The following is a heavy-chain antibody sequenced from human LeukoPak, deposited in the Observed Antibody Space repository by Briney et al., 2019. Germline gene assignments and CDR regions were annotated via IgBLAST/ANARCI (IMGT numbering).Heavy chain of an antibody. J-gene: IGHJ4*02. CDR1: GGTFSSYA. CDR2: IIPILGIA. D-gene: IGHD6-19*01. Sequence: ASVKVSCKASGGTFSSYAISWVRQAPGQGLEWMGRIIPILGIANYAQKFQGRVTITADKSTSTAYMELSSLRSEDTAVYYCARVTAVAGHLFDYWGQGTLVTVSS. CDR3: ARVTAVAGHLFDY. V-gene: IGHV1-69*04.